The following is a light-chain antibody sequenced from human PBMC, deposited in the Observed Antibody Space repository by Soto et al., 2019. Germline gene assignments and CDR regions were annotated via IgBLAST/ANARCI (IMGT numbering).Light chain of an antibody. J-gene: IGLJ2*01. CDR1: TGAVTGGFY. CDR2: SIS. Sequence: QTVVTQEPSLTVSPGGTVTLTCSSTTGAVTGGFYPNWFQQKPGQAPRPLIYSISNKHSWIPARFSGSLLGGKATLTLSSVQPEEEAEYFCLIYYDTVRVFGGGTKVTVL. V-gene: IGLV7-43*01. CDR3: LIYYDTVRV.